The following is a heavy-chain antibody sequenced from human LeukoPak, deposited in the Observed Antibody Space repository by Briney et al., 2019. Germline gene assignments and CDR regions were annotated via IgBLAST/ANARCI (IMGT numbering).Heavy chain of an antibody. CDR2: ISYDGSNK. CDR3: ARYGDGDDAFDI. D-gene: IGHD4-17*01. V-gene: IGHV3-30*14. Sequence: GGSLRLSCAASGFTFSSYAMHWVRQAPGKGLEWVAVISYDGSNKYYADSVKGRFTISRDNSKNTLYLQMNSLRAEDTAVYYCARYGDGDDAFDIWGQGTMVTVSS. CDR1: GFTFSSYA. J-gene: IGHJ3*02.